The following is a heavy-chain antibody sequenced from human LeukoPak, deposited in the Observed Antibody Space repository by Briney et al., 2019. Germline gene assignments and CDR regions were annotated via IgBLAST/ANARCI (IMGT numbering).Heavy chain of an antibody. Sequence: SGTLSLTCAVYGGSFSGYYWSWIRQPPGKGLEWIGEINHSGSTNYNPSLKSRVTISLDTSKNQFSLKLSSVTAADTAVYYCARETRSGGSLLRGNWFDPWGQGTLVTVSS. J-gene: IGHJ5*02. D-gene: IGHD2-15*01. V-gene: IGHV4-34*01. CDR1: GGSFSGYY. CDR2: INHSGST. CDR3: ARETRSGGSLLRGNWFDP.